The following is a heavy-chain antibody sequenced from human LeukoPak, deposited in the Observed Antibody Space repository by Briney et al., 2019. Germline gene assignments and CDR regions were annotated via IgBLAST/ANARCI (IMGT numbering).Heavy chain of an antibody. V-gene: IGHV3-33*01. Sequence: PGGSLRLSCAASGFTFSSYGMHWVRQAPGKGLEWVAVIWYDGSNKYYADSVKGRFTISRDNSKNTLYLQMNSLRAEDTAVYYCARARYYYDSTVDYWGQGTLVTVSS. CDR1: GFTFSSYG. CDR3: ARARYYYDSTVDY. CDR2: IWYDGSNK. J-gene: IGHJ4*02. D-gene: IGHD3-22*01.